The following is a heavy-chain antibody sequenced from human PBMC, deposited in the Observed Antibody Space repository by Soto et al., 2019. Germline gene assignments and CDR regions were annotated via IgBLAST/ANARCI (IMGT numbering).Heavy chain of an antibody. CDR1: GYTFTSYG. V-gene: IGHV1-18*01. Sequence: GASVKVSCKASGYTFTSYGISWVRQAPGKGLEWMGWISAYNGNTNYAQKLQGRVTMTTDTSTSTAYMELRSLRSDDTAVYYCARDLLSRGWELLPHNWFDPWGQGTLVTVSS. CDR2: ISAYNGNT. D-gene: IGHD1-26*01. J-gene: IGHJ5*02. CDR3: ARDLLSRGWELLPHNWFDP.